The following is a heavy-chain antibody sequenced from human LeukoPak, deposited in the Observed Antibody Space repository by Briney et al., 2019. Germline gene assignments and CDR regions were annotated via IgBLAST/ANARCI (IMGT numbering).Heavy chain of an antibody. Sequence: PGGSLRLSCAASGFTFSGYWMSWVRQVPGKGLEWVANINQDGSEKYYVDSVKGRFTISRDNAKNSLFLQMGSLRVEDTAVYYCTRESTAGYNSSWYGFRNWGQGTLVSVSS. CDR1: GFTFSGYW. D-gene: IGHD6-13*01. CDR3: TRESTAGYNSSWYGFRN. CDR2: INQDGSEK. V-gene: IGHV3-7*01. J-gene: IGHJ1*01.